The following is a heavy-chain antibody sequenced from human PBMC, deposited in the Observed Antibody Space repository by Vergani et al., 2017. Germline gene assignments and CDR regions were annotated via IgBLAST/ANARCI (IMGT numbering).Heavy chain of an antibody. D-gene: IGHD6-6*01. CDR2: ISSSSSTI. Sequence: EVQLVESGGGLVQPWGSLRLSCAASGFTFSSYSMNWVRQAPGKGLEWVSYISSSSSTIYYADSVKGRFTISRDNAKNSLYLQMNSLRAEDTAVYYCAKTGVAAPDAFDIWGQGTMVTVSS. CDR3: AKTGVAAPDAFDI. V-gene: IGHV3-48*01. CDR1: GFTFSSYS. J-gene: IGHJ3*02.